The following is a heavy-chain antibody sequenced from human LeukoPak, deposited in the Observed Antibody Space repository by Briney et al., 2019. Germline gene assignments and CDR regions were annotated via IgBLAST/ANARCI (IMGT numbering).Heavy chain of an antibody. J-gene: IGHJ4*02. CDR2: IRGSGGGT. V-gene: IGHV3-23*01. CDR1: GFTVSSFA. CDR3: ATLSYDYYVSSGLQIN. D-gene: IGHD3-22*01. Sequence: GGSLRLSCAASGFTVSSFAMSWVRQAPGKGLEWVSAIRGSGGGTHYADSVKGRFAISRDDSKNTVYLQMNSLRDGDSAVYYCATLSYDYYVSSGLQINWGQGTLVTVSS.